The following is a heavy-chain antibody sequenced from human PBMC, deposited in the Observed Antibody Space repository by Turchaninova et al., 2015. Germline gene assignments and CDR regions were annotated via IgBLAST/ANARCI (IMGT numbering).Heavy chain of an antibody. J-gene: IGHJ4*02. V-gene: IGHV6-1*01. CDR3: ARGGTYFKGFEF. Sequence: HVQLQQSGPGLVKHSWPIPRTVASTGESVSRRMTAWNWIRQSPSKGLGWLGRTYYRSRWYNEYALSVKSRITINSDTSENQFSLRLNSVTPEDTAVYYCARGGTYFKGFEFWGQGALVTVSS. CDR2: TYYRSRWYN. CDR1: GESVSRRMTA. D-gene: IGHD1-26*01.